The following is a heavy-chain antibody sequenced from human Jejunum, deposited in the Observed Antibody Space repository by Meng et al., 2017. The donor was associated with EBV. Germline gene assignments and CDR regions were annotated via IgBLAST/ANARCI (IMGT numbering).Heavy chain of an antibody. Sequence: AQLQDSGPVLVKPYETLSLTCTCSGVSMSNFYWSWFRPPPGKGLEWIGYIYYSVSTNYNPSLKSRVTISVDTSKNQFSLSLSSVTAADTAVYYCARGGGRPEYWGQGILVTVSS. CDR1: GVSMSNFY. CDR2: IYYSVST. J-gene: IGHJ4*02. V-gene: IGHV4-59*01. D-gene: IGHD3-10*01. CDR3: ARGGGRPEY.